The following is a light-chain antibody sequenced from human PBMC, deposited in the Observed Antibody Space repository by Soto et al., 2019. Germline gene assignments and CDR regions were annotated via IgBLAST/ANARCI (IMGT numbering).Light chain of an antibody. CDR1: SSDVDSYNY. CDR3: SSYTSSSTYV. CDR2: EVG. Sequence: QSALNQPASLSGSPGQSITISCVGTSSDVDSYNYVSWYQQHPGKAPKLMIYEVGNRPSGVSDRFSGSKSGNTASLTISGLQAEDEADYYCSSYTSSSTYVFGTGTKVTVL. J-gene: IGLJ1*01. V-gene: IGLV2-14*01.